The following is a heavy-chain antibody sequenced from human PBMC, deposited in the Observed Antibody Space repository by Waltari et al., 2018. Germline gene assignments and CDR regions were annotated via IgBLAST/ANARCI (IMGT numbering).Heavy chain of an antibody. CDR2: ISGSGGST. CDR1: GFTFSSYA. Sequence: EVQLVESGGGLVQPGGSLRLSCAASGFTFSSYAMSWVRQAPGKGLEWVSAISGSGGSTYYADSVKGRFTISRDNSKNTLYLQMNSLRAEDTAVYYCAKAYDYIWGSFSRGGNYYYYYMDVWGKGTTVTVSS. V-gene: IGHV3-23*04. D-gene: IGHD3-16*01. CDR3: AKAYDYIWGSFSRGGNYYYYYMDV. J-gene: IGHJ6*03.